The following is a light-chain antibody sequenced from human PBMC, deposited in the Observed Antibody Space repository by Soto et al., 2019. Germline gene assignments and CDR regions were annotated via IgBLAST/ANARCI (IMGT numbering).Light chain of an antibody. J-gene: IGKJ5*01. Sequence: DIVMTQSPLSLPVTPGEPSSISCISSQSRLHSNGYNYLDWYQQRPGQAPRLLIYDASSRATGIPDRFSGSGSGTDFTLTITRLEPEDFAVYYCQQYGSSPLITFGQGTRLEVK. CDR2: DAS. CDR1: QSRLHSNGYNY. V-gene: IGKV3-20*01. CDR3: QQYGSSPLIT.